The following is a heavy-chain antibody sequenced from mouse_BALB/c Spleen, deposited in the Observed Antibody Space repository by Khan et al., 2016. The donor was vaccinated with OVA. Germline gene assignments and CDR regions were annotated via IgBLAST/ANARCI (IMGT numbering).Heavy chain of an antibody. V-gene: IGHV2-6-4*01. J-gene: IGHJ4*01. D-gene: IGHD2-14*01. CDR2: IWGGGGT. CDR1: GFSLSRYN. CDR3: ARAYYRYDGYYAMDY. Sequence: QVQLKESGPGLVAPPQSLSITCNVSGFSLSRYNIHWVRQPPGKGLEWLGMIWGGGGTDYNSSLKSRLSISKDNSKSQVFLKMSSLQTDDTAMYYCARAYYRYDGYYAMDYWGQGTSVTVSS.